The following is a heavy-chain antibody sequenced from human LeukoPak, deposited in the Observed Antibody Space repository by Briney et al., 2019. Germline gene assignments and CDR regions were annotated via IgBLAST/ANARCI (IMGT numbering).Heavy chain of an antibody. CDR3: ARDYGEGGYYFDY. CDR1: GFTFSTYW. V-gene: IGHV3-74*01. CDR2: INSDGSST. Sequence: GGSLRLSCAASGFTFSTYWMHWVRQAPGKGLVWVSRINSDGSSTNYADSVKGRFTISRDNATNTLYLQMNSLRAEDTAVYYCARDYGEGGYYFDYWGQGTLVTVSS. J-gene: IGHJ4*02. D-gene: IGHD4-17*01.